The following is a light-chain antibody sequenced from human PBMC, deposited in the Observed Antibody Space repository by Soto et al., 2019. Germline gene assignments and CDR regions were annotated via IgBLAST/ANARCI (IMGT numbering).Light chain of an antibody. CDR1: SSDVGGNKY. CDR2: KVT. J-gene: IGLJ3*02. Sequence: QSALAQPASVSGSPGQSITISCTGTSSDVGGNKYVSWYQQYPGKVPKLLINKVTNRPSGVSYRFSGSKSGNTASLTISALLAEDEADYYCCSYAGSYTWVFGGGTQLTVL. CDR3: CSYAGSYTWV. V-gene: IGLV2-14*01.